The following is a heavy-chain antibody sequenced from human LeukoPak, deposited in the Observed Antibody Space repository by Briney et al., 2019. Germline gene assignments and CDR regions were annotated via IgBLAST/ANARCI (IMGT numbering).Heavy chain of an antibody. D-gene: IGHD5-12*01. Sequence: ASVKVSCKASGYTFTGYYMHWVRQAPGQGLEWMGWINPNSGGTNYAQKFQGRVTMTRDMSISTAHMELSRLRSDDTAVYYCARDPSNSGYDYLYYFDYWGQGTLVTVSS. CDR2: INPNSGGT. CDR3: ARDPSNSGYDYLYYFDY. V-gene: IGHV1-2*02. CDR1: GYTFTGYY. J-gene: IGHJ4*02.